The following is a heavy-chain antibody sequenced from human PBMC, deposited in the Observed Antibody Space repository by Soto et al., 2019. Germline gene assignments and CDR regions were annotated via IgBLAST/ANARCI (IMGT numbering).Heavy chain of an antibody. Sequence: EVQLLESGGDLVQQGGSLRLSCAASGFTVSIYAMSWVRQAPGKGLEWVSGIRGSGGSTYYSDSVKGRFTISRDNSKNRLDLQMDSLRGEDTAVYYCAKGGRTERLMTVVVTYPSDYCGRGTLVTVSS. CDR1: GFTVSIYA. CDR3: AKGGRTERLMTVVVTYPSDY. CDR2: IRGSGGST. V-gene: IGHV3-23*01. D-gene: IGHD3-22*01. J-gene: IGHJ4*02.